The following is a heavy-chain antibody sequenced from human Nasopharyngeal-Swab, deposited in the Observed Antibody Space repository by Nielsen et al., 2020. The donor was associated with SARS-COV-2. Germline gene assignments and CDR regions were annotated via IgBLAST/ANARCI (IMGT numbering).Heavy chain of an antibody. J-gene: IGHJ4*02. V-gene: IGHV3-13*01. D-gene: IGHD1-7*01. Sequence: GGSLRLSCAASGFSFSSYDMYWVRQATGKGLEWVSAIGTAGDTYYPGSVKGRFTISREDTKKSLYLQMNSLRAGDTAVYYCARARGITGTTCLDYWGQGTLVTVSS. CDR3: ARARGITGTTCLDY. CDR1: GFSFSSYD. CDR2: IGTAGDT.